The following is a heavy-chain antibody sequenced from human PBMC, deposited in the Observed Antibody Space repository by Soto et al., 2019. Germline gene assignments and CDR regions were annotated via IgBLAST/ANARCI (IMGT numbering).Heavy chain of an antibody. V-gene: IGHV1-8*01. D-gene: IGHD3-3*01. CDR1: GYTFTSYD. Sequence: ASVKVSCKASGYTFTSYDINWVRQATGQGLEWMGWMNPNSGNTGYAQKFQGRVTMTRNTSISTAYMELSSLRSEDTAVYYCARGDYDFWSGYSRPYYYYGMDFWGQGTTVTVSS. CDR3: ARGDYDFWSGYSRPYYYYGMDF. CDR2: MNPNSGNT. J-gene: IGHJ6*02.